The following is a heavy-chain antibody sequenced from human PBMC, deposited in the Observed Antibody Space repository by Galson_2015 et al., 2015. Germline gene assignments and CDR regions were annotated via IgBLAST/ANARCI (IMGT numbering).Heavy chain of an antibody. CDR1: GYTFTGYY. V-gene: IGHV1-2*04. Sequence: SVKVSCKASGYTFTGYYMHWVRQAPGQGLEWMGWINPNSGGTNYAQKFQGWVTMTRDTSISTAYMELSGLRSDDTAVYYCARTRNPGGCSSTSCITSYYYYGMDVWGQGTTVTVSS. D-gene: IGHD2-2*01. CDR3: ARTRNPGGCSSTSCITSYYYYGMDV. J-gene: IGHJ6*02. CDR2: INPNSGGT.